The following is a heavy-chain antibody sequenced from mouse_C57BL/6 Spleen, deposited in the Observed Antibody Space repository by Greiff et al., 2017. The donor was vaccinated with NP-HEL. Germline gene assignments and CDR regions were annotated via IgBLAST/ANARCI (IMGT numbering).Heavy chain of an antibody. CDR2: INPNNGGT. V-gene: IGHV1-18*01. J-gene: IGHJ3*01. D-gene: IGHD2-5*01. CDR1: GYTFTDYN. Sequence: EVQLQQSGPELVKPGASVKIPCKASGYTFTDYNMDWVKQSHGKSLEWIGDINPNNGGTIYNQKFKGKATLTVDKSSSTAYMELRSLTSEDTAVYYCARGDSNSRWGFAYWGQGTLVTVSA. CDR3: ARGDSNSRWGFAY.